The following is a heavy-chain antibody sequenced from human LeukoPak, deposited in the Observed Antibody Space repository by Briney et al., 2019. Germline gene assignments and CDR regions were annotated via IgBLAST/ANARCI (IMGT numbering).Heavy chain of an antibody. CDR2: INARGDT. V-gene: IGHV4-34*01. J-gene: IGHJ5*02. CDR1: GWSFNDYY. CDR3: ARGQVPAARGYNWFDR. D-gene: IGHD2-2*01. Sequence: PSETLSLTCAVYGWSFNDYYWNWIRQPPGKGLGWIGEINARGDTNYNPSLKSRVTISVDTSKKQFSLRLTSMIAADTALYSCARGQVPAARGYNWFDRWGQGILVTVSS.